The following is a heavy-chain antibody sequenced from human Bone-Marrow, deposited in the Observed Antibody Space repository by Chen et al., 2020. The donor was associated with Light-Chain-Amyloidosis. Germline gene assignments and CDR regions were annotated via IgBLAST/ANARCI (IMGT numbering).Heavy chain of an antibody. CDR3: ARGKQWLVHNWYFDL. D-gene: IGHD6-19*01. J-gene: IGHJ2*01. CDR2: IYSGNST. CDR1: GFTVSSNY. Sequence: EVQLVESGGGLXXXXGSLRLSCAASGFTVSSNYMSWVRQAPGKGLEWVSIIYSGNSTYYADSVKGRFTISRDNSKNTLYLQMNSLRAVDTAVYYCARGKQWLVHNWYFDLWGRGTLVTVSS. V-gene: IGHV3-53*01.